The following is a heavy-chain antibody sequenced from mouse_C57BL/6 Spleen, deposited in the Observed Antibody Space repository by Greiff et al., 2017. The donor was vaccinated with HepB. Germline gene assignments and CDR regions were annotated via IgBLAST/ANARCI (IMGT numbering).Heavy chain of an antibody. CDR1: GYTFPDHT. V-gene: IGHV1-78*01. J-gene: IGHJ3*01. CDR2: IYPSDGST. D-gene: IGHD2-3*01. CDR3: AVADGYSSAWFAD. Sequence: VHLVESDAELVKHGASVKISCKVSGYTFPDHTIHWMKQRTEQGLEWIGYIYPSDGSTKYKEKFKGKDTLTAYKSSSTAYMQLNSLTSEDSAVYFVAVADGYSSAWFADWGQGTLVTVSA.